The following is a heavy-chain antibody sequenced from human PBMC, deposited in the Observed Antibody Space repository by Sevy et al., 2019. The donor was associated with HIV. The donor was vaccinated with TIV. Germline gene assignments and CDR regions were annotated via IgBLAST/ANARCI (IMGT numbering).Heavy chain of an antibody. D-gene: IGHD2-8*01. J-gene: IGHJ4*02. V-gene: IGHV3-23*01. CDR3: AREGCTKPHDY. Sequence: GGSLRLSCAASGFTFSKYSMSWVRQPPGKGLEWVSTLSFGCGELNYADSLKGRFTISRDNSKSSVYLQMNNLRPEDTAVYYCAREGCTKPHDYWGQGTLVTVSS. CDR2: LSFGCGEL. CDR1: GFTFSKYS.